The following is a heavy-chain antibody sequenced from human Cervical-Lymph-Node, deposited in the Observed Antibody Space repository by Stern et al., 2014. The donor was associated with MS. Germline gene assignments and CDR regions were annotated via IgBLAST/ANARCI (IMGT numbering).Heavy chain of an antibody. CDR3: AKDGRMAAMVQVPSYGMDV. V-gene: IGHV3-9*01. J-gene: IGHJ6*02. D-gene: IGHD5-18*01. CDR2: ISWNSGSL. Sequence: EVQLEESGGGLVQPGRSLRLSCAASGFTFADYAMHWVRQAPGKGLEWVSGISWNSGSLGSADSVKVGFTISRDNAKNSLYLQMNSLRAEDTALYYCAKDGRMAAMVQVPSYGMDVWGQGTTVTVSS. CDR1: GFTFADYA.